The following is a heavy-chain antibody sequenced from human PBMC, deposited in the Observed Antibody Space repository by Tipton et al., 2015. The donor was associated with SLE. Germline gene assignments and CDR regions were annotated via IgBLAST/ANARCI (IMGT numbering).Heavy chain of an antibody. V-gene: IGHV4-39*07. CDR3: ARSGDFQH. Sequence: LRLSCTVSGGSISSSSYYWGWIRQPPGKGLEWIGSIYYSGSTYYNPSLKSRVTISVDTSKNQFSLKLSSVTAADTAVYYCARSGDFQHWGQGTLVTVSP. CDR1: GGSISSSSYY. CDR2: IYYSGST. J-gene: IGHJ1*01.